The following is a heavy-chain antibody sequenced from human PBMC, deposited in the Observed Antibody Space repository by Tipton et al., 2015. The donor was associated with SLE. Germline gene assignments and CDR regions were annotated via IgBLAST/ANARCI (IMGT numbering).Heavy chain of an antibody. CDR1: GYTFTSYG. J-gene: IGHJ6*02. CDR2: ISAYNGGT. V-gene: IGHV1-18*01. CDR3: TRDRSDYTMDV. Sequence: QVQLVQSGAEVKKPGASVKVSCKASGYTFTSYGISWVRQAPGQGLEWMGWISAYNGGTNYAQKFRGRVTMTRDTSISTSFMELSSLRSDDTALYYCTRDRSDYTMDVWGQGTTVTVSS.